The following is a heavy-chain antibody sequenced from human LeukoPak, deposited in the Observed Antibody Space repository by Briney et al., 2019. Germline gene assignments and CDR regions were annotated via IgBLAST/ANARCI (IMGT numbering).Heavy chain of an antibody. CDR3: ARGGLLLWFGESVIRPFDY. J-gene: IGHJ4*02. V-gene: IGHV4-39*07. CDR2: IYYSGST. CDR1: GGSISSGGYY. D-gene: IGHD3-10*01. Sequence: SETLSLTCTVSGGSISSGGYYWGWIRQPPGKGLEWIGSIYYSGSTYYNPSLKSRVTISVDTSKNQFSLKLSSVTAADTAVYYCARGGLLLWFGESVIRPFDYWGQGTLVTVSS.